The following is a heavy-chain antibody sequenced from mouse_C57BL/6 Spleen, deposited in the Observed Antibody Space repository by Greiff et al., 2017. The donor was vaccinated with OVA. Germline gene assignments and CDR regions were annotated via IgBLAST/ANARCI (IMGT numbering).Heavy chain of an antibody. CDR3: AREGYYGSSYWFAY. J-gene: IGHJ3*01. CDR2: IYPGSGNT. Sequence: QVQLQQSGAELVRPGASVKLSCKASGYTFTDYYINWVKQRPGQGLEWIARIYPGSGNTYYNEKFKGKATLTAEKSSSTAYMQLSSLTSEDSADYFCAREGYYGSSYWFAYWGQGTLVTVSA. CDR1: GYTFTDYY. D-gene: IGHD1-1*01. V-gene: IGHV1-76*01.